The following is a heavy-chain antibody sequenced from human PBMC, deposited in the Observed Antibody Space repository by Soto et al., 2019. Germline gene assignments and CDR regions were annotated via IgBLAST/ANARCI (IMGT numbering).Heavy chain of an antibody. D-gene: IGHD6-13*01. Sequence: GGSLRLSCAASGFTFSSYSMNWVRQAPGKGLEWVSYISSSSSTIYYADSVKGRFTISRDNAKNSLYLQMNSLRDEDTAVYYCARDRDFYSSSWYDYWGQGTLVTVSS. V-gene: IGHV3-48*02. CDR3: ARDRDFYSSSWYDY. CDR1: GFTFSSYS. J-gene: IGHJ4*02. CDR2: ISSSSSTI.